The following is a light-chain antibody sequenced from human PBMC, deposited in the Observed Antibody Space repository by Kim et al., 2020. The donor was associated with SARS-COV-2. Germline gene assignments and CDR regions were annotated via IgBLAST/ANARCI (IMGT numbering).Light chain of an antibody. CDR3: NSRYSSGNHWV. J-gene: IGLJ2*01. Sequence: ALGQTVRITCPGDSLRRYYVSLYQQKPGQAPVIVIYGKNHLPSGLPGRFSRSSSGNTASLTIPGAQAEDEADYYCNSRYSSGNHWVFGGGTQLTVL. CDR2: GKN. CDR1: SLRRYY. V-gene: IGLV3-19*01.